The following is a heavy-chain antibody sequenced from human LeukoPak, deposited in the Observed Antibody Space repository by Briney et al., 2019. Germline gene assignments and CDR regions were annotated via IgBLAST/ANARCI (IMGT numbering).Heavy chain of an antibody. CDR1: GFTFSSYS. Sequence: GGSLRLSCAASGFTFSSYSMNWVRQAPGKGLEWVSSISSSSSYIYYADSVKGRFTISRDNAKNSLYLQMNSLRAEDTAVYYCARVVGSDAFDIWGQGTMVTVSS. J-gene: IGHJ3*02. CDR3: ARVVGSDAFDI. CDR2: ISSSSSYI. D-gene: IGHD2-21*01. V-gene: IGHV3-21*01.